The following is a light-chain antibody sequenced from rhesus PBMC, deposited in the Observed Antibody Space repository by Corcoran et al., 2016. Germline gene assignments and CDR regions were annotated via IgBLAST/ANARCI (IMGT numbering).Light chain of an antibody. J-gene: IGLJ1*01. CDR1: SLKTYY. V-gene: IGLV3S11*01. CDR3: GSWDNSGNHYI. CDR2: ANT. Sequence: SSGLTQEPALSVALGHTVRMTCQGDSLKTYYGNWYQQKPGQVPVLVIYANTNRPSGIPGRFSGSWSGNTGSLTITGAQVEDEADYYCGSWDNSGNHYIFGAGTRLTVL.